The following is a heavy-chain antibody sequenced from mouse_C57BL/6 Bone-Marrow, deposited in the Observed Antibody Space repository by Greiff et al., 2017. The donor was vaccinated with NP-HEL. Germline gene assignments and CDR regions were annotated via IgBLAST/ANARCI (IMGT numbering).Heavy chain of an antibody. CDR3: ARCGSLYYFDY. J-gene: IGHJ2*01. CDR2: IDPSDSYT. CDR1: GYTFTSYW. Sequence: VQLQQPGAELVMPGASVKLSCKASGYTFTSYWMHWVKQRPGQGLEWIGEIDPSDSYTNYNHKFKGKSTLTVDKSSSTAYMQLSSLTSEDSAVYYCARCGSLYYFDYWGQGTTLTVAS. D-gene: IGHD1-1*01. V-gene: IGHV1-69*01.